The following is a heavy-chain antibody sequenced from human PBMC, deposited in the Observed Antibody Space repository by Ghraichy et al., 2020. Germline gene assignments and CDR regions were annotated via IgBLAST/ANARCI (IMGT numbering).Heavy chain of an antibody. CDR2: IKSKTDGETT. Sequence: GGSLRLSCAASGFTFSNAWMSWVRQTPGKGLEWVGRIKSKTDGETTDYAAPVKGRFTISRDDSKNTLYLQMNSLKTEDTAVYYCTTMYYDFRGMDVWGQGTTVTVSS. CDR3: TTMYYDFRGMDV. CDR1: GFTFSNAW. D-gene: IGHD3-3*01. V-gene: IGHV3-15*01. J-gene: IGHJ6*02.